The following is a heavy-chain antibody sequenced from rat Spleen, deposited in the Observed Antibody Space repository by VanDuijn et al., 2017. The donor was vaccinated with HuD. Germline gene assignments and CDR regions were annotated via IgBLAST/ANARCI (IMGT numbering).Heavy chain of an antibody. D-gene: IGHD1-11*01. CDR3: ARQDYGGYWFAY. V-gene: IGHV5S10*01. J-gene: IGHJ3*01. CDR1: GFTFSDYN. Sequence: EVQLVESGGGLVQPGRSLKLSCAAAGFTFSDYNMAWVRQAPKQGLEWVATIFYDGNRAYYRDSVKGRFTVSRDNAKSTLYLQMDSLTSEDTASYSCARQDYGGYWFAYWGQGTLVTVSS. CDR2: IFYDGNRA.